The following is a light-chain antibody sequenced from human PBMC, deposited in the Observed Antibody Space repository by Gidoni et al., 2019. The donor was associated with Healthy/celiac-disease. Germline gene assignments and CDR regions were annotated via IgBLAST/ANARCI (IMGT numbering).Light chain of an antibody. Sequence: DIVLTQSPDPLAVSLGERATINCKSSQSVLYSSNNKNYLAWYQRKPGHPPKLLIYWASTRQAGVPDRFSGSGSGTDFQQTSSSLQAEDGAVYYCQQYYSTPYTFGQGTKLEIK. J-gene: IGKJ2*01. CDR1: QSVLYSSNNKNY. CDR3: QQYYSTPYT. CDR2: WAS. V-gene: IGKV4-1*01.